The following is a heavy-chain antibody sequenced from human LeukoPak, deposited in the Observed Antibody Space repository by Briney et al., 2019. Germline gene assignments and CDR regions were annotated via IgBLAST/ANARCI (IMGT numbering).Heavy chain of an antibody. CDR3: ARDRDNNVGDGYNLFDY. CDR1: GFTVSSSY. CDR2: ISYDGSNK. J-gene: IGHJ4*02. Sequence: GGSLRLSCAASGFTVSSSYMSWVRQAPGKGLEWVAVISYDGSNKYYADSVKGRFTISRDNSRNTLYLQMNTLRAEDTAVYYCARDRDNNVGDGYNLFDYWGQGTLVTVSS. D-gene: IGHD5-24*01. V-gene: IGHV3-30*03.